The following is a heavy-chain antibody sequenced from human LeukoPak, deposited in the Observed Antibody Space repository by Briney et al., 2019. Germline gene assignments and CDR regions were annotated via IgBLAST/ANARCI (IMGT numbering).Heavy chain of an antibody. V-gene: IGHV4-39*01. CDR2: IYYNGST. CDR1: GGSISSSSYY. J-gene: IGHJ4*02. D-gene: IGHD1-26*01. CDR3: ARHIYSGSYPTIDY. Sequence: PSETLSLTCTVSGGSISSSSYYWDWTRQPPGKGLEWIGSIYYNGSTYYNPSLKSRVTISVNTSKNQFTLKLSSVTAADTAVYYCARHIYSGSYPTIDYWGQGTLVTVSS.